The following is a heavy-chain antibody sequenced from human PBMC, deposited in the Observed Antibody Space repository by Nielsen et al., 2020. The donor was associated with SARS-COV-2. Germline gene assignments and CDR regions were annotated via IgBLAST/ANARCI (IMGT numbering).Heavy chain of an antibody. V-gene: IGHV3-30*18. Sequence: GESLKISCAASGFTFSSYGMHWVRQAPGKGLEWVAVISYDGSNKYYADSVKGRFTISRDNSKNTLYLQMNSLRAEDTAVYYCAKDQSILEWLLIHWGQGTLVTVSS. J-gene: IGHJ4*02. CDR3: AKDQSILEWLLIH. CDR1: GFTFSSYG. D-gene: IGHD3-3*01. CDR2: ISYDGSNK.